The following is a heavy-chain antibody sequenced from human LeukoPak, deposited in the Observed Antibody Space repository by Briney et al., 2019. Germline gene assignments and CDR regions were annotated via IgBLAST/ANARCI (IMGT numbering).Heavy chain of an antibody. Sequence: ASVKVSCKASGYTFTGYYMHWVRQAPGQGLEWMGWINPNSGGTNYAQKFQGRVTMTRDTSISTAYMELSRLRSDDTAVYYCARVRVVVVVGATGAFDIWGQGTMVTVSS. CDR2: INPNSGGT. CDR1: GYTFTGYY. J-gene: IGHJ3*02. CDR3: ARVRVVVVVGATGAFDI. D-gene: IGHD2-15*01. V-gene: IGHV1-2*02.